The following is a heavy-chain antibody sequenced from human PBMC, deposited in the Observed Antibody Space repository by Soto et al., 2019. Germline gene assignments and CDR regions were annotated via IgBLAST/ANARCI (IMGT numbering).Heavy chain of an antibody. Sequence: EVQLVEAGGGLGKPGGSLRLSCAASGFSFSSDSMGWVRQAPGKGLEWVSSISSSGSFKNYADSVKGRFTISRDNAKNSLYLLLSGLKEEDTAVYYCARDPPTGTTLEWADSWGQGTLVTVSS. J-gene: IGHJ4*02. CDR3: ARDPPTGTTLEWADS. D-gene: IGHD1-7*01. V-gene: IGHV3-21*01. CDR2: ISSSGSFK. CDR1: GFSFSSDS.